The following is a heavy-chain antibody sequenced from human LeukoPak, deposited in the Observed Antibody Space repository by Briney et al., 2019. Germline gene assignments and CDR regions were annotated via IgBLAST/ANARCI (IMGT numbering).Heavy chain of an antibody. D-gene: IGHD2-2*01. CDR2: MNPNSGNT. CDR3: ARRVAPAAMDY. V-gene: IGHV1-8*01. CDR1: GYTFTSYD. J-gene: IGHJ4*02. Sequence: ASVKVSCKASGYTFTSYDINWVRQATGQGLEWMGWMNPNSGNTGYAQKFQGRVTITADKSTSTAYMELSSLRSEDTAVYYCARRVAPAAMDYWGQGTLVTVSS.